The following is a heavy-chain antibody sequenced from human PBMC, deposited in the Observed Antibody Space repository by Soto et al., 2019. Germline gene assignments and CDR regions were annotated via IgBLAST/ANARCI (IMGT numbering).Heavy chain of an antibody. V-gene: IGHV1-69*06. CDR1: GGTFSSYA. Sequence: QVQLVQSGAEVKKPGSSVKVSCTASGGTFSSYAISWVRQAPGQGLEWMGGIIPIFGTANYAQKFQGRVTSTADKATGTVYMEGRSLRAEDRAVYYCARGGGYYYDSSGYFCGPCLDYWGQGTLVTVSS. J-gene: IGHJ4*02. CDR3: ARGGGYYYDSSGYFCGPCLDY. D-gene: IGHD3-22*01. CDR2: IIPIFGTA.